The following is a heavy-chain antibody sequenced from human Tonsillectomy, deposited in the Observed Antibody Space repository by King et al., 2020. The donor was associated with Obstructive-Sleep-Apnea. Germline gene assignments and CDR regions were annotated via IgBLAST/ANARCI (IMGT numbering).Heavy chain of an antibody. Sequence: ESGGGLVQPGGSLRLSCAASGFTFSSYAMSWVRQAPGKGLEWVSVIRGSGDTTNYADSVKGRFTISRDKNTLYLQMNSLRAEDTAVYYCAKLRQQMVPYFDYWGQGTLVTVSS. CDR2: IRGSGDTT. CDR1: GFTFSSYA. V-gene: IGHV3-23*01. D-gene: IGHD6-13*01. J-gene: IGHJ4*02. CDR3: AKLRQQMVPYFDY.